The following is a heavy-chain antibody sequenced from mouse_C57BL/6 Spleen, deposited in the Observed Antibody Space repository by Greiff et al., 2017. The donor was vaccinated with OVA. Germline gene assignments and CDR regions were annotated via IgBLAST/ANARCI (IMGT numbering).Heavy chain of an antibody. CDR1: GYTFTSYW. Sequence: QVHVKQPGTELVKPGASVKLSCKASGYTFTSYWMHWVKQRPGQGLEWIGNINPSNGGTNYNEKFKSKATLTVDKSSSTAYMQLSSLTSEDSAVYYCATYGPRDYFDYWGQGTTLTVSS. CDR3: ATYGPRDYFDY. CDR2: INPSNGGT. J-gene: IGHJ2*01. D-gene: IGHD2-10*02. V-gene: IGHV1-53*01.